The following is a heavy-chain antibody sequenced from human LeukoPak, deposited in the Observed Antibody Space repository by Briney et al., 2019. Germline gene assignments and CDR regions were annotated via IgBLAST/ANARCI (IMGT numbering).Heavy chain of an antibody. CDR2: IHYSGTNK. D-gene: IGHD6-13*01. CDR1: GFTSNSYG. V-gene: IGHV3-30*02. CDR3: SYSSSWYSLFDY. Sequence: PGESLRLSCAASGFTSNSYGMHWVRLAPGKGLEWMAFIHYSGTNKYYADSVKGRFTISRDNSKNTLYLQMNSLRAEDTAMYYCSYSSSWYSLFDYWGQGTLVTVSS. J-gene: IGHJ4*02.